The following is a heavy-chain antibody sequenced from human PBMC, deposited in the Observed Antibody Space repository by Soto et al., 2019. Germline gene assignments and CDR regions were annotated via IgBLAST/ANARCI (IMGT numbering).Heavy chain of an antibody. Sequence: QVQLVESGGGVVQPGRSLRLSCAASGFIFSSYGRHWVRQAPGKGLECVAFIWYDGSNKYYGDSVKGRFTISRDNSKNTLYLQMNSLRAEDTAVYYCARSLEMAAMDYWGQGTLVTVTS. CDR3: ARSLEMAAMDY. V-gene: IGHV3-33*01. CDR2: IWYDGSNK. CDR1: GFIFSSYG. D-gene: IGHD2-2*01. J-gene: IGHJ4*02.